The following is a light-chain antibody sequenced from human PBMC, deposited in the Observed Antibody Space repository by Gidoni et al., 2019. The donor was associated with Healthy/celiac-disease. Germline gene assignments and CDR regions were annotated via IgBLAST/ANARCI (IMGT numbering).Light chain of an antibody. CDR3: MQALQTPLT. CDR2: LGS. V-gene: IGKV2-28*01. CDR1: QSLPHSNGYNY. J-gene: IGKJ4*01. Sequence: DIAMSQSPLSLPVTPGEPASISCRSSQSLPHSNGYNYLDWYLQKPGQSPQLLIYLGSNRASGVPDRFSGSGSGTDFTLKISRVEAEDVGVYYCMQALQTPLTFGGGTKVEIK.